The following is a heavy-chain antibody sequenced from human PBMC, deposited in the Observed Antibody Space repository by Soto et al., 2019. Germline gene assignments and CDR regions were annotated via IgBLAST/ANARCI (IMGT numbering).Heavy chain of an antibody. CDR3: AKDTVRGSQRVLYYFDY. CDR2: ISYDGSNK. D-gene: IGHD3-3*01. V-gene: IGHV3-30*18. J-gene: IGHJ4*02. CDR1: GFTFSSYG. Sequence: GGSLRLSCAASGFTFSSYGMHWVRQAPGKGLEWVAVISYDGSNKYYADSVKGRFTISRDNSKNTLYLQMNSLRAEDTAVYYCAKDTVRGSQRVLYYFDYWGQGTLVTVSS.